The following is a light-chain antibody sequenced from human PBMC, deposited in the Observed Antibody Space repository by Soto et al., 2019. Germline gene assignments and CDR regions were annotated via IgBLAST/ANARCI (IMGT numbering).Light chain of an antibody. CDR1: QSVDSKY. V-gene: IGKV3-20*01. Sequence: ENVLTQSPGTLALSPGERATLSCRASQSVDSKYFSWYQQKPGQAPRLLIYGGSRRATGVPDRFSGDGSGTDFTLTISRLEPEDFAIFYCQQYGFSPRTFGQGTRLEI. CDR2: GGS. CDR3: QQYGFSPRT. J-gene: IGKJ5*01.